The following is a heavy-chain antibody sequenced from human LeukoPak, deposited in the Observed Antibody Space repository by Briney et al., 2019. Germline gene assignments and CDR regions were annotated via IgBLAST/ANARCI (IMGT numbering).Heavy chain of an antibody. V-gene: IGHV3-30*03. Sequence: GGSLRLSCAASGFTFSSYGMHWVRQAPGKGLEWVAVISYDGSNKYYADSVKGRFTISRDNSKNTLYLQMNSLRAEDTAVYYCARCSSWRDGWFDPWGQGTLVTVSS. CDR3: ARCSSWRDGWFDP. CDR1: GFTFSSYG. D-gene: IGHD6-13*01. CDR2: ISYDGSNK. J-gene: IGHJ5*02.